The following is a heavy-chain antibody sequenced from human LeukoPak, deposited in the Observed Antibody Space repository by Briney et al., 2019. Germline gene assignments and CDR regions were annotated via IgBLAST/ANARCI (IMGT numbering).Heavy chain of an antibody. CDR2: IYYSGST. CDR3: AKVGAGLARWFDP. J-gene: IGHJ5*02. CDR1: GGSISSSSYY. Sequence: SETLSLTCTVSGGSISSSSYYWGWIRQPPGKGLEWIGSIYYSGSTYYNPSLKSRVTISVDTSKNQFSLKLSSVTAADTAVYYCAKVGAGLARWFDPWGQGTLVTVSS. D-gene: IGHD1-26*01. V-gene: IGHV4-39*01.